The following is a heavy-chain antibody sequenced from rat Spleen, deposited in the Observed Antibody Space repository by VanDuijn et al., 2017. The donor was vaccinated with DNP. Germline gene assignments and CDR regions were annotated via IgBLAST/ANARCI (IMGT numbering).Heavy chain of an antibody. D-gene: IGHD2-3*01. Sequence: EVKLVESGGGLVQPGRSLKLSCAASGFNFNDYWMGWVRQAPGKGLEWIGEIDKDSSPKKYNPSLKDKFTISRDNAQNTLYLQMSKLGSEDTAIYFCVTRGDGYDNWFAY. CDR2: IDKDSSPK. CDR1: GFNFNDYW. V-gene: IGHV4-2*01. J-gene: IGHJ3*01. CDR3: VTRGDGYDNWFAY.